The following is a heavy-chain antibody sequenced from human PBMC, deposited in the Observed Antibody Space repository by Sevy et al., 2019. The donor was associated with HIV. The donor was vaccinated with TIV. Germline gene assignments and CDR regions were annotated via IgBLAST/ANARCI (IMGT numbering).Heavy chain of an antibody. Sequence: SETLSLTCTVSGGSITSSNFYWGWIRQPPGKGLESIGTIYYSGATYYNPSLKSRVTISVDTSKNQFSLKLTAVTAADTAVYFCARGPLDDYYGSGSSPYWYFDLWGRGTLVTVSS. D-gene: IGHD3-10*01. CDR1: GGSITSSNFY. CDR3: ARGPLDDYYGSGSSPYWYFDL. CDR2: IYYSGAT. J-gene: IGHJ2*01. V-gene: IGHV4-39*01.